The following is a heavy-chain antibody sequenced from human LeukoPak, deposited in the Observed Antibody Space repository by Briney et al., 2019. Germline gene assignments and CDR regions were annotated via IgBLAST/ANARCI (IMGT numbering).Heavy chain of an antibody. CDR2: IYTSGST. D-gene: IGHD5-24*01. J-gene: IGHJ4*02. Sequence: SETLSLTCTVSGGSISSYYWSWIRQPAGRGLEWIGRIYTSGSTNSNPSLKSRVTVSVDTSNNQFSLRLSSVTAADTAVYYCARFSGRDGYNPYFDYWGQGTLVTVSS. CDR1: GGSISSYY. V-gene: IGHV4-4*07. CDR3: ARFSGRDGYNPYFDY.